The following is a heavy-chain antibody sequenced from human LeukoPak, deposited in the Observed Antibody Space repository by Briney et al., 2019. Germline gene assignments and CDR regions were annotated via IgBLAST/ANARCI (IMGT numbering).Heavy chain of an antibody. J-gene: IGHJ3*02. CDR2: INHSGST. V-gene: IGHV4-34*01. Sequence: SETLSLTCAVYGGSFSGYYWSWIRQPPGKGLEWIGEINHSGSTNYNPSLKSRVTISVDTSKNQFSLKLSSVTAADTAVYYCASPYDAFDIWGQGTMVTVSS. CDR3: ASPYDAFDI. CDR1: GGSFSGYY.